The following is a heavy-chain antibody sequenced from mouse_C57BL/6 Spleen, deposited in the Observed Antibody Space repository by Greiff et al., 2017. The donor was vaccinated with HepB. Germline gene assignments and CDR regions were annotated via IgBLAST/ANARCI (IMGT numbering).Heavy chain of an antibody. D-gene: IGHD1-1*01. J-gene: IGHJ1*03. CDR1: GYTFTSYT. V-gene: IGHV1-4*01. CDR3: ARELLRGDWYFDV. CDR2: INPSSGYT. Sequence: VKLMESGAELARPGASVKMSCKASGYTFTSYTMHWVKQRPGQGLEWIGYINPSSGYTKYNQKFKDKATLTADKSSSTAYMQLSSLTSEDSAVYYCARELLRGDWYFDVWGTGTTVTVSS.